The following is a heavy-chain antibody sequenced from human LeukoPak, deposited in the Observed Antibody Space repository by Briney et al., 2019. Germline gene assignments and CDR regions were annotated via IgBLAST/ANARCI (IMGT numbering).Heavy chain of an antibody. CDR3: AKITGTTSEDY. D-gene: IGHD1-7*01. CDR1: GFTFSSYG. J-gene: IGHJ4*02. V-gene: IGHV3-30*18. CDR2: ISYDGSNK. Sequence: GGSLRLSCAASGFTFSSYGMHWVRQAPGKGLEWVAVISYDGSNKYYADSVKGRFTISRDKSKNTLYLQMNSLRAEDTAVYYCAKITGTTSEDYWGQGTLVTVSS.